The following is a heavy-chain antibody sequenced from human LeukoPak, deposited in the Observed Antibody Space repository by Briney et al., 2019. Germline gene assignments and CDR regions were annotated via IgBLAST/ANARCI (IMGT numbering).Heavy chain of an antibody. CDR3: TRITQGTVDY. Sequence: SETLSLACTVSGGSISSGGYYWSWIRQHPGKGLEWIGYIYYSGSTYYNPSLKSRVTISVDTSKNQFSLRLSSVTAADTAVYYRTRITQGTVDYWGQGILVTVSS. CDR2: IYYSGST. CDR1: GGSISSGGYY. D-gene: IGHD3-10*01. V-gene: IGHV4-31*03. J-gene: IGHJ4*02.